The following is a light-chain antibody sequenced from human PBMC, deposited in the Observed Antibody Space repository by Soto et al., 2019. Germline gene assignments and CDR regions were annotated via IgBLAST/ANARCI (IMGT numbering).Light chain of an antibody. CDR3: SSYSGSDNFVV. CDR2: EVI. J-gene: IGLJ2*01. CDR1: SSDVGGYNF. V-gene: IGLV2-8*01. Sequence: QSALTQPPSASGSPGQSVTISCAGTSSDVGGYNFVSWYQQHPGKVPKLMIYEVIKRPSGVPDRSSGSKSGNTASLTVSGLHAEDEADYYCSSYSGSDNFVVFGGGTQRTVL.